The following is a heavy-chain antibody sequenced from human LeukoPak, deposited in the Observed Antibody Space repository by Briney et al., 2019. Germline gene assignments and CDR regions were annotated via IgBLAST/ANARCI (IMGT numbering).Heavy chain of an antibody. CDR3: ARGGATGIAVAGTIDYYDY. J-gene: IGHJ4*02. Sequence: ASVKVSCKASGYTLTSYYMHWVRQAPGQGLEWMGIINPSGGSTSYAQKFQGRVTMTRDTSTSTVYMELSSLRSEDTAVYYCARGGATGIAVAGTIDYYDYWGQGTLVTVSS. V-gene: IGHV1-46*01. CDR1: GYTLTSYY. CDR2: INPSGGST. D-gene: IGHD6-19*01.